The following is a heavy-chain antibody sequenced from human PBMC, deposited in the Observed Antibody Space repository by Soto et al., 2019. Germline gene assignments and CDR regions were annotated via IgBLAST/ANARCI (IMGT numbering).Heavy chain of an antibody. V-gene: IGHV3-21*01. Sequence: EVQLVESGGGLVKPGGSLRLSCAASGFTFSSYSMNWVRQAPGKGLEWVSSISSSSSYIYYADSVKGRFTISRDNAKNSLYLQMNSLRAEDTAVYYCANYDSSAYYFDYWGQGTLVTVSS. CDR3: ANYDSSAYYFDY. CDR1: GFTFSSYS. J-gene: IGHJ4*02. D-gene: IGHD3-22*01. CDR2: ISSSSSYI.